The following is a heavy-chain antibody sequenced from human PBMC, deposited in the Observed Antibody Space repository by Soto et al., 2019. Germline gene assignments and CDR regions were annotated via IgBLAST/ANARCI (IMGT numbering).Heavy chain of an antibody. V-gene: IGHV3-23*01. D-gene: IGHD4-17*01. CDR3: AKQKTTVTRYEAFAI. Sequence: EVQLLESGGGLVQPGGSLRLSCAASGFTFSSYAMSWVRQAPGKGLGWVSAISGSGGSTYFADSVKGRFTISRDNSKNTLYLQMNSLRAEYTAIYYCAKQKTTVTRYEAFAIWGQGTMVTVSS. CDR1: GFTFSSYA. J-gene: IGHJ3*02. CDR2: ISGSGGST.